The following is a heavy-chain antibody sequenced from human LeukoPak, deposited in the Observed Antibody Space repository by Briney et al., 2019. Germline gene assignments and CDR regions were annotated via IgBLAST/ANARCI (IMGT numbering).Heavy chain of an antibody. CDR1: GFTFSNAW. D-gene: IGHD3-22*01. J-gene: IGHJ4*02. CDR3: ARANYYDSSGYSTY. V-gene: IGHV3-64*01. Sequence: GGSLRLSCAASGFTFSNAWMSWVRQAPGKGLEYVSAISSNGGSTYYANSVKGRFTISRDNSKNTLYLQMGSLRAEDMAVYYCARANYYDSSGYSTYWGQGTLVTVSS. CDR2: ISSNGGST.